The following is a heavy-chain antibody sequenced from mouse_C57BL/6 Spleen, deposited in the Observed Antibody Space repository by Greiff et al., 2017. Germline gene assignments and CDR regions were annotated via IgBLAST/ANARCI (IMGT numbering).Heavy chain of an antibody. CDR2: ISYSGSN. V-gene: IGHV3-8*01. D-gene: IGHD1-1*01. CDR1: GYSITSDY. CDR3: ARYPSDYGRGNHWYFDV. Sequence: EVKLMESGPGLAKPSQTLSLTCSATGYSITSDYWNWIRKFPGNKLEYMGYISYSGSNYYNPSPKSRISITRDTSKNQYYLQLNSGTTEDTTTYYGARYPSDYGRGNHWYFDVWGTGTTVTVSA. J-gene: IGHJ1*03.